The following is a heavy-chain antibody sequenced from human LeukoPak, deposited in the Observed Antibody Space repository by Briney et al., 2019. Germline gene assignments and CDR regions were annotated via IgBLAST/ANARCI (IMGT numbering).Heavy chain of an antibody. V-gene: IGHV3-53*01. CDR2: IYSGGST. J-gene: IGHJ4*02. D-gene: IGHD3-9*01. CDR3: ATSPKAHFDWLLFG. CDR1: GFTVISNY. Sequence: GGSLRLSCAASGFTVISNYMSWVRQAPGKGLEWVSVIYSGGSTYYADSVKGRFTISRDNSKNTLYLQMNSLRAEDTAVYYCATSPKAHFDWLLFGWGQGTLVTVSS.